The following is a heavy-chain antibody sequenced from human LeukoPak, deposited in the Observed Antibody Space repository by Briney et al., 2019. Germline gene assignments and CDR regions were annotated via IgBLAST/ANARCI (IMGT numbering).Heavy chain of an antibody. CDR1: GFTFSQFG. CDR2: INHSGST. V-gene: IGHV4-34*01. J-gene: IGHJ4*02. Sequence: PGGSLRLSCATSGFTFSQFGMTWVRQPPGKGLEWIGEINHSGSTNYNPSLKSRVTISVDTSKNQFSLKLSSVTAADTAVYYCASMTTVTRFDYWGQGTLVTVSS. D-gene: IGHD4-17*01. CDR3: ASMTTVTRFDY.